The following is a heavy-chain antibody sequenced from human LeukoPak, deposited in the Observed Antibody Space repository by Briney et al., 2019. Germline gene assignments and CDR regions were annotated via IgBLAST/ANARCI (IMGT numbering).Heavy chain of an antibody. V-gene: IGHV3-53*05. D-gene: IGHD5-12*01. CDR3: AREQRGYDCYY. CDR2: IYSGGST. Sequence: PGGSLRPSCAASGFTVSSYYMSWVRQAPGKGLEWVSVIYSGGSTHYADSVKGRFTISSDNSKNTLYLQMNSLRGEDTAVYYCAREQRGYDCYYWGQGSHVTVSS. CDR1: GFTVSSYY. J-gene: IGHJ4*02.